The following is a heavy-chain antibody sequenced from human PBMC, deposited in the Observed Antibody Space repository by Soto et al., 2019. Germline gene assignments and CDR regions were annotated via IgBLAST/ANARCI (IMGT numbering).Heavy chain of an antibody. CDR1: GYTFTSYD. J-gene: IGHJ6*02. V-gene: IGHV1-8*01. D-gene: IGHD3-22*01. CDR3: ARPYEGGYSSNHHYYYALDV. CDR2: MNPNSGNT. Sequence: ASVKVSCKASGYTFTSYDINWVRQATGQGLEWMGWMNPNSGNTGYAQKFQGRVTMTRNTSISTAYMELSSLRSEDTAVYYCARPYEGGYSSNHHYYYALDVWGQGTAVTVSS.